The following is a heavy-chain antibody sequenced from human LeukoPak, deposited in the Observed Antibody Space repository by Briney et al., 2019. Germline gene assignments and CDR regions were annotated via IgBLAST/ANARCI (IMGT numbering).Heavy chain of an antibody. CDR3: ARDPYSGSYSDYYYYYMDV. CDR2: TNSDGSIT. J-gene: IGHJ6*03. Sequence: GGSLRLSCAVSGFTFSGHWMFWVRQAPGKGLEWVSSTNSDGSITGYTDSVKGRFTVSRDNAKNSLYLQLNSLRAEDTAVYYCARDPYSGSYSDYYYYYMDVWGKGTTVTVSS. CDR1: GFTFSGHW. V-gene: IGHV3-74*01. D-gene: IGHD1-26*01.